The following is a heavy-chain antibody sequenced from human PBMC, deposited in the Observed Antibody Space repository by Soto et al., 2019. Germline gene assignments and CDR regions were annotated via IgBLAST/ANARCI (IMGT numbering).Heavy chain of an antibody. V-gene: IGHV3-23*01. CDR3: ARETGYSSGWRQDY. CDR1: GFTFSNYA. D-gene: IGHD6-19*01. CDR2: LSGSGGTR. J-gene: IGHJ4*02. Sequence: PGGSLRLSCAASGFTFSNYAMSWVRQAPGKGLEWVSSLSGSGGTRYHADSVKGRFTISRDNAKNTLYLQMNSLRVEDTAVYYCARETGYSSGWRQDYWGQGTLVTVSS.